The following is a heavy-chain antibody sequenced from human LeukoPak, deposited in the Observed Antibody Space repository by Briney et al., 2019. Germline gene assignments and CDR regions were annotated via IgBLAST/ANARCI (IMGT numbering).Heavy chain of an antibody. Sequence: PSETLSLTCTVSGGSISGSSYYWGWVRQPPAKGLEWIGSTHHSGNTYYNPSLKSRVTMSVDTSKNQFSLEMTSVTAADTAVYYCAREVGYASGSYFWGQGILVTVS. CDR1: GGSISGSSYY. J-gene: IGHJ4*02. D-gene: IGHD3-10*01. CDR3: AREVGYASGSYF. V-gene: IGHV4-39*07. CDR2: THHSGNT.